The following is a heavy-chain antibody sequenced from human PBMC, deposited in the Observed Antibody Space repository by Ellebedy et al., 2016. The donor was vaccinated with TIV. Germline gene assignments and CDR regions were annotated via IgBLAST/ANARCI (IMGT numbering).Heavy chain of an antibody. CDR2: INAGNGNT. J-gene: IGHJ4*02. CDR1: GYTFTSYA. D-gene: IGHD5-18*01. V-gene: IGHV1-3*01. CDR3: ARDGSPTAMVPFDY. Sequence: AASVQVSCKASGYTFTSYAMHWVRQAPGQRLEWMGWINAGNGNTKYSQKFQGRVTITRDTSASTAYMELSSLRSEDTAVYYCARDGSPTAMVPFDYWGQGTLVTVSS.